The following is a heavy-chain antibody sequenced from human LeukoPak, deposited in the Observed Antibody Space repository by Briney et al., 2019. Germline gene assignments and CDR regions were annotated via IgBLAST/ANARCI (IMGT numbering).Heavy chain of an antibody. V-gene: IGHV3-21*01. J-gene: IGHJ4*02. CDR1: GFTFTSYT. CDR2: ISSSGNYI. Sequence: GESLKISCAASGFTFTSYTMNWVRQAPGKGLEWVSSISSSGNYIYYADSVKGRFTISRDNARNSLYLQMNRLRAEDTAVYICARGSRGTIIMIVVAAIDYWGQGTLVTVSS. D-gene: IGHD3-22*01. CDR3: ARGSRGTIIMIVVAAIDY.